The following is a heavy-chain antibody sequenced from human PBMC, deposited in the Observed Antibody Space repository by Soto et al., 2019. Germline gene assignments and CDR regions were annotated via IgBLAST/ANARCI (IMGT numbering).Heavy chain of an antibody. J-gene: IGHJ6*02. CDR3: ARSRAGYYDFIYGMDV. D-gene: IGHD3-3*01. V-gene: IGHV1-69*13. CDR2: IIPIFGTA. CDR1: GGTFSSYA. Sequence: SVKVSCKASGGTFSSYAISWVRQAPGQGLEWMGGIIPIFGTANYAQKFQGRVTITADESTSTAYMELSSLRSEDTAVYYCARSRAGYYDFIYGMDVWGQGTTVTVS.